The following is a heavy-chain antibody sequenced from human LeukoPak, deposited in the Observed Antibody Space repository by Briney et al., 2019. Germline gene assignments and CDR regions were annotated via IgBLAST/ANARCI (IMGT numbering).Heavy chain of an antibody. CDR3: ARGTAGWVYFDY. CDR1: GGSISSYY. D-gene: IGHD6-19*01. Sequence: PSETLSLTCTVSGGSISSYYWSWIRQPPGKGLEWIGYIYFSGGTNYNPSLKSRVTISLDTSKNQCSLNLSSVTAADTAVYYCARGTAGWVYFDYWGPGTLVTVSS. V-gene: IGHV4-59*01. J-gene: IGHJ4*02. CDR2: IYFSGGT.